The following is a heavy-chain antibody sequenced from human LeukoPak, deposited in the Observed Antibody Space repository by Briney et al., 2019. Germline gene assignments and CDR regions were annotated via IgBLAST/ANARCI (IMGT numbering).Heavy chain of an antibody. CDR2: INSDGSTT. D-gene: IGHD3-10*01. V-gene: IGHV3-74*01. CDR3: AKDQYRFGELMQPFDY. Sequence: GGSLRLSCAASGFTFSSYWMHWVRQAPGKGLVWVSRINSDGSTTTYADSVKGRFTISRDNSKNTLYLQMNSLRAEDTAVYYCAKDQYRFGELMQPFDYWGQGTLVTVSS. CDR1: GFTFSSYW. J-gene: IGHJ4*02.